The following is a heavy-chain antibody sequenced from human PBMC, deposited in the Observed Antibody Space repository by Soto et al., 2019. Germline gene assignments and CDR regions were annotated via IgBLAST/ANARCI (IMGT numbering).Heavy chain of an antibody. CDR1: GFTFSSYS. D-gene: IGHD6-13*01. J-gene: IGHJ3*02. Sequence: PGGSLRLSCAASGFTFSSYSMNWVRQAPGKGLEWVSSISSSISYIYYADSVKGRFPISRDNAKNSLYLQMNSLRAEDTAVYYCARPIAAAVTLDAFDIWGQGTMVTVSS. V-gene: IGHV3-21*01. CDR3: ARPIAAAVTLDAFDI. CDR2: ISSSISYI.